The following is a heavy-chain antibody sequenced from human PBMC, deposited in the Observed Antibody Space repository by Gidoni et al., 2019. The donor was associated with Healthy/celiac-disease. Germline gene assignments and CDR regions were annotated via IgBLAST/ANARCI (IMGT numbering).Heavy chain of an antibody. CDR2: IRSKAYGGTT. V-gene: IGHV3-49*05. D-gene: IGHD4-17*01. CDR1: GFTFGDYA. Sequence: EVQLVESGGGLVKPGRSLRLSCTASGFTFGDYAMSWFRQAPGKGLEWVGFIRSKAYGGTTEYAASVKGRFTISRDDSKSIAYLQMNSLKTEDTAVYYCTRTLAGDYQLTSYYFDYWGQGTLVTVSS. J-gene: IGHJ4*02. CDR3: TRTLAGDYQLTSYYFDY.